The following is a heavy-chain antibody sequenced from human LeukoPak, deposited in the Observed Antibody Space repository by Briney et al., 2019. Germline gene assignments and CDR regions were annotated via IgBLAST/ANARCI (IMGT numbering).Heavy chain of an antibody. CDR1: GDSLINYY. Sequence: SETLSLTCTVSGDSLINYYWSWIRQPPGKGLEWVGNIYYSGSTNYNPSLKSRVTISVDTSKNQFSLKLSSVTAADTAVYHCARGQFYYDSSGLGVWGQGTLVTVSS. V-gene: IGHV4-59*01. J-gene: IGHJ4*02. CDR3: ARGQFYYDSSGLGV. CDR2: IYYSGST. D-gene: IGHD3-22*01.